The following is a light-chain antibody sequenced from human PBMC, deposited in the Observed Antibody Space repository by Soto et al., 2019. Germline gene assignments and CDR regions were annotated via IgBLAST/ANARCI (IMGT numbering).Light chain of an antibody. CDR1: GGDIGAYNY. V-gene: IGLV2-14*01. Sequence: QSVLTQPASVSGSLGQSITLSCTGSGGDIGAYNYVSWYQQHPGKAPKLIIYGVTHRPSGVSSRFSASKSAYTASLTISALQAEDEAVYYCASWDDRLGAVIFGGGTKLTVL. CDR3: ASWDDRLGAVI. J-gene: IGLJ2*01. CDR2: GVT.